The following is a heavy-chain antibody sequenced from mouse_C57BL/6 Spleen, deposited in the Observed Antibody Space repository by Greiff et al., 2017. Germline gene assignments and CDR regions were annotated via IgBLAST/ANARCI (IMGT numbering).Heavy chain of an antibody. J-gene: IGHJ2*01. Sequence: EVKLVESGGGLVKPGGSLKLSCAASGFTFSSYAMSWVRQTPEKRLEWVATISDGGSYTYYPDNVKGRFTISRDNAKNNLYLQMSHLKSEDTAMYYCARDEDDYGRAYFDYWGQGTTLTVSS. CDR1: GFTFSSYA. CDR3: ARDEDDYGRAYFDY. D-gene: IGHD2-4*01. V-gene: IGHV5-4*01. CDR2: ISDGGSYT.